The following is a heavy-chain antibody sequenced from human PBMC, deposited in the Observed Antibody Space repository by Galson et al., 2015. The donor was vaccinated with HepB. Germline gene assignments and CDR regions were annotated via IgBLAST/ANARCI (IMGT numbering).Heavy chain of an antibody. J-gene: IGHJ4*02. CDR1: GYTFTSYY. CDR3: ARRITVAGATDY. D-gene: IGHD6-19*01. CDR2: INPNDGTT. Sequence: SVKVSCKASGYTFTSYYMHWVRQAPGQGLEWMGIINPNDGTTSYAQKFQGRVTMTRDTSTSTVYMELSSLRSEDTALYYCARRITVAGATDYWGQGTLVIVSS. V-gene: IGHV1-46*01.